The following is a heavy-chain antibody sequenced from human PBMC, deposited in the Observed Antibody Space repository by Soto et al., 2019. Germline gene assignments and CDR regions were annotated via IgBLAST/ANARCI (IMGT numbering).Heavy chain of an antibody. CDR2: IHYNGNT. CDR3: AREGNLGRWIQPLDS. J-gene: IGHJ4*02. D-gene: IGHD2-2*03. V-gene: IGHV4-59*01. Sequence: PSETLSLPCTFSGDSLSRYSWSWIRQPPGKGLEWIGNIHYNGNTKYSPSLKSRVTMSVDTSKNHFSLKLISVTTADTAVYFCAREGNLGRWIQPLDSWGQGTLVTVSS. CDR1: GDSLSRYS.